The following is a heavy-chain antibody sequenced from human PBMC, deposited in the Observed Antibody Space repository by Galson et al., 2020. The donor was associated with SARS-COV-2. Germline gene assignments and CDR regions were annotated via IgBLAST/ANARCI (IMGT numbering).Heavy chain of an antibody. CDR1: GYTFSSFG. J-gene: IGHJ6*02. V-gene: IGHV1-18*01. Sequence: ASVKVSCKASGYTFSSFGIYWVRQAPGQGLAWMGWISAHFGNTEYPQKFLGRVTMTTEMSTNTAFMELRNLRSDDTAVYYCARKDYYYYGMDVWGQGTSVTVS. CDR3: ARKDYYYYGMDV. CDR2: ISAHFGNT.